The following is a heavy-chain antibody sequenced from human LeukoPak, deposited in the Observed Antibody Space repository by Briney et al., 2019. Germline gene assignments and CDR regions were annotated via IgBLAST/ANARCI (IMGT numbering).Heavy chain of an antibody. Sequence: ASVKVSCKVSGYSLSELSIHWVRQAPGKGLEWMGGFDPEDGETIYSQKFQGRLTMTEDTSTDTAYMELSSLRFEDTAVYHCAAVGYCSGGSCNWFDPWGRGTLVAVSA. V-gene: IGHV1-24*01. CDR3: AAVGYCSGGSCNWFDP. J-gene: IGHJ5*02. D-gene: IGHD2-15*01. CDR1: GYSLSELS. CDR2: FDPEDGET.